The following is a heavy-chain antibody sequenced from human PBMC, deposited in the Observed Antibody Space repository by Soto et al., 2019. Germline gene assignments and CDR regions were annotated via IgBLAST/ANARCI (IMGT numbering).Heavy chain of an antibody. V-gene: IGHV4-30-2*01. Sequence: PSETRSLTCAVSGASISSGGYSWNWIRQPPGKGLEWIGYIYHSGSTLYHPSLKSRVTISVDKSKNQFSLKLSSVTAADTAVYYCARDQLEGNWFDPWGQGTLVTVSS. CDR3: ARDQLEGNWFDP. J-gene: IGHJ5*02. D-gene: IGHD1-1*01. CDR2: IYHSGST. CDR1: GASISSGGYS.